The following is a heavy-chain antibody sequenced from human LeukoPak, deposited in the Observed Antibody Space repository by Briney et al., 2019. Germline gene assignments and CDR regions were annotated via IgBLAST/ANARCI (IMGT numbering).Heavy chain of an antibody. CDR1: GFIFSSHG. D-gene: IGHD3-10*01. J-gene: IGHJ4*02. CDR2: ISPSGDIT. Sequence: GGSLRLSCAASGFIFSSHGMNWVRQAPGKGLEWVSGISPSGDITYYADSVKGRFTISRDNSKNTLYLQMNSLRAEDTAVYYCAKDQGGTMVRGVIIPIDYWGQGTLVTVSS. CDR3: AKDQGGTMVRGVIIPIDY. V-gene: IGHV3-23*01.